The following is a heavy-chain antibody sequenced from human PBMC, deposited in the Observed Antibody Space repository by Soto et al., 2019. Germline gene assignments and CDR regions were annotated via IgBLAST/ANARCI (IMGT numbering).Heavy chain of an antibody. J-gene: IGHJ4*02. CDR2: TRSKAYCGTT. D-gene: IGHD3-9*01. V-gene: IGHV3-49*03. CDR3: TRVRDILTGPEVFDY. Sequence: GALRLSCTASGFTFGDYAMIWFLQAPGKGLECVGFTRSKAYCGTTEYAASVKGRFTISRDDSKSIAYLQMNSLKTEDTAVYYCTRVRDILTGPEVFDYWGQGTMVTVSS. CDR1: GFTFGDYA.